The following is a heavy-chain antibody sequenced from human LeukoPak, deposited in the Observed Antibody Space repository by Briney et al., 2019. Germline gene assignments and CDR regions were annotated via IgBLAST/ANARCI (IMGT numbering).Heavy chain of an antibody. CDR3: ARWTTTYLDY. J-gene: IGHJ4*02. CDR2: INPSGGST. V-gene: IGHV1-46*01. D-gene: IGHD4-11*01. Sequence: ASVKVSCKASGYTFTSYYIHWVRQAPGQGLEWMGIINPSGGSTNYAQKFQGRVTMTRDTSTSTVYMELSSLRSEDSAVYYCARWTTTYLDYWGQGTLDTVSS. CDR1: GYTFTSYY.